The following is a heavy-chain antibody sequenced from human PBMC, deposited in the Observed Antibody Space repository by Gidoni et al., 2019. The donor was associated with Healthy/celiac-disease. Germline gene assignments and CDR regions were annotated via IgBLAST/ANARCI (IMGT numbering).Heavy chain of an antibody. CDR1: GFTFSSYG. Sequence: QVQLVESGGAVVQPGRSLRLSCAASGFTFSSYGMHWVRQAPGKGLEWVAVIWYDGSKKYYADSVKGRFTISRDNSKNTLYLKMNSLRAEDTAVYYCARDWELVYWGQGTLVTVSS. D-gene: IGHD1-26*01. J-gene: IGHJ4*02. CDR2: IWYDGSKK. V-gene: IGHV3-33*01. CDR3: ARDWELVY.